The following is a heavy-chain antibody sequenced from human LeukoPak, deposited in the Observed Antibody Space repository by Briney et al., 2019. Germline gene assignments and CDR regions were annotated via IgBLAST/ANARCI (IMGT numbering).Heavy chain of an antibody. CDR2: FSGSGGDT. D-gene: IGHD5-24*01. Sequence: GGSLRLSCAASGFTLRTYWMSWVRQAPGKGLERVSAFSGSGGDTYYADSVKGRFTISRDNSKNTLYLQMNSLRAEDTAVYYCAKSGYNRFDYWGQGTLVTVSS. V-gene: IGHV3-23*01. CDR1: GFTLRTYW. CDR3: AKSGYNRFDY. J-gene: IGHJ4*02.